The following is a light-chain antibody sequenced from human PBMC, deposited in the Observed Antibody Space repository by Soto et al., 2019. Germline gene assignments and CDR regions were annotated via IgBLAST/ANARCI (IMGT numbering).Light chain of an antibody. CDR3: LQYHNLWA. Sequence: PGERATLSCRASQSVGSYLAWYQQKPGQAPRLLIYDASNRATGIPARFSGSGSGTDFTLTISSLEPEDFTVYSCLQYHNLWAFGQGTKVDIK. V-gene: IGKV3-11*01. J-gene: IGKJ1*01. CDR1: QSVGSY. CDR2: DAS.